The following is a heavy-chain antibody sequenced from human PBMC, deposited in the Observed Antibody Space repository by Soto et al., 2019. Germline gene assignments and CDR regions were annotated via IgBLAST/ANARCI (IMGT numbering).Heavy chain of an antibody. J-gene: IGHJ4*02. CDR3: AKDTGRGGGSVFDY. V-gene: IGHV3-23*01. CDR1: GFIFSNYA. Sequence: GGSLRLSCAPSGFIFSNYAMSWVGRARGKGLEWVSAISVSGADTYYTESVKGRFTISRDNFKNTLYLQMNSLRAEDTAVYYCAKDTGRGGGSVFDYWGQGTLVTVSS. CDR2: ISVSGADT. D-gene: IGHD2-15*01.